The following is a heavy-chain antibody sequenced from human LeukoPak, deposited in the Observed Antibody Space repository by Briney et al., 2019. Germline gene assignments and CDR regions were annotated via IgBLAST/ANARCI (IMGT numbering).Heavy chain of an antibody. CDR3: AREGYSSGWYNYFDY. V-gene: IGHV1-69*06. Sequence: ASVKVSCKASGGTSSSYATSSVRQATGQGLEWMGGIIPILGTANYAQKFQGRVTITADKSTSTAYMELSSLRSEDTAVYYCAREGYSSGWYNYFDYWGQGTLVTVSS. D-gene: IGHD6-19*01. CDR2: IIPILGTA. CDR1: GGTSSSYA. J-gene: IGHJ4*02.